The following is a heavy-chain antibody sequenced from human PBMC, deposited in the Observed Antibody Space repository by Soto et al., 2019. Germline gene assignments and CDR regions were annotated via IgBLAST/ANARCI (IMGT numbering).Heavy chain of an antibody. CDR1: GGSFSCYY. D-gene: IGHD3-10*01. Sequence: SETLSLTCAVYGGSFSCYYWSWIRQPPGKGLEWIGEINHSGSTNYNPSLKSRVTISVDTSKNQFSLKLSSVTAADTAVYYCASQRYGSGSYYKYWGQGTLVTDSS. J-gene: IGHJ4*02. CDR2: INHSGST. CDR3: ASQRYGSGSYYKY. V-gene: IGHV4-34*01.